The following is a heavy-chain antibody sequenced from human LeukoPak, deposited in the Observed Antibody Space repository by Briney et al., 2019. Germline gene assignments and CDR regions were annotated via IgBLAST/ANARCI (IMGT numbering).Heavy chain of an antibody. J-gene: IGHJ4*02. CDR3: ARDSRSGSYYFDY. D-gene: IGHD1-26*01. CDR1: GYTFTSYG. CDR2: ISAYNGNT. V-gene: IGHV1-18*01. Sequence: GASVKVSCKASGYTFTSYGISWVRQAPGQGLEWMGWISAYNGNTNYAQKLQGRVTITRDTSASTAYMELSSLRSEDTAVYYCARDSRSGSYYFDYWGQGTLVTVSS.